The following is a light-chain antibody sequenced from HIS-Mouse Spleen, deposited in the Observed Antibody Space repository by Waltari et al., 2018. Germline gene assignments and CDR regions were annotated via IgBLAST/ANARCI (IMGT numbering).Light chain of an antibody. CDR3: CSYAGSYTWV. V-gene: IGLV2-11*02. Sequence: QSALTQPRSVSGSPGQSVTISCTGTSSDVGGYNYVSWYQQHPGKAPKRMIYAVSKRPSGVPARLSGSKSGNTASLTISGLQAEDEADYYCCSYAGSYTWVFGGGTKLTVL. CDR2: AVS. CDR1: SSDVGGYNY. J-gene: IGLJ3*02.